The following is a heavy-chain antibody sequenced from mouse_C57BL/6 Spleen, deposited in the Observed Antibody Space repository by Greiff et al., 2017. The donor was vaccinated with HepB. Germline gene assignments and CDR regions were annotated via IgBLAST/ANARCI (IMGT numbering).Heavy chain of an antibody. CDR3: ARPLYYYDSSLFAY. CDR2: ISSGSSTI. V-gene: IGHV5-17*01. J-gene: IGHJ3*01. D-gene: IGHD1-1*01. CDR1: GFTFSDYG. Sequence: EVKVVESGGGLVKPGGSLKLSCAASGFTFSDYGMHWVRQAPEKGLEWVAYISSGSSTIYYADTVKGRFTISRDNAKNTLFLQMTSLRSEDTAMYYCARPLYYYDSSLFAYWGQGTLVTVSA.